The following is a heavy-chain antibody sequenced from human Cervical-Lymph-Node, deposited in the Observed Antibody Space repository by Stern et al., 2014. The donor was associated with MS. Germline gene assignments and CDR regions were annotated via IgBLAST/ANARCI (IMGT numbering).Heavy chain of an antibody. CDR3: TRGASSAAWYRHAVDV. J-gene: IGHJ6*02. V-gene: IGHV1-69*01. D-gene: IGHD1-26*01. CDR1: GGALNTYA. CDR2: VIPVVGTP. Sequence: VQLVQSGAEVRKPGSSVKVSCTASGGALNTYAIHWVRLAPGKGLEWMGGVIPVVGTPVYAQKFKGRCTIASDESTSTDYMELSSLRSDDTAVYYCTRGASSAAWYRHAVDVWGQGTTVTVSS.